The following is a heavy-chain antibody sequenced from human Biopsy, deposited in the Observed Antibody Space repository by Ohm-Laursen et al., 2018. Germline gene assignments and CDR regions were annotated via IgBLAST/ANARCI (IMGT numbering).Heavy chain of an antibody. CDR2: INAYNGDT. CDR3: ARDLTRQPRRGAFDI. V-gene: IGHV1-18*01. Sequence: ALVKVSCKTSGGTFSNYAITWVRQAPGQGLEWMGWINAYNGDTDYAQKLQGRVSITTDTSTTTTYMELRSLRSDDTAVYYCARDLTRQPRRGAFDIWGQGTLVTVSS. D-gene: IGHD1-14*01. J-gene: IGHJ3*02. CDR1: GGTFSNYA.